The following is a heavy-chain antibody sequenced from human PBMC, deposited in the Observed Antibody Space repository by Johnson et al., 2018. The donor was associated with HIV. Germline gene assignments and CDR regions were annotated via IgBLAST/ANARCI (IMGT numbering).Heavy chain of an antibody. D-gene: IGHD3-10*01. Sequence: VQLVESGGGLVQPGGSLRLSCAASGFTFSTNDMNWVRQAPGKEPKWVSAITGDGAHKYYAEPVRGRLTISRDNSKDTLFLQMNSLKAEDTAVYYCARDKGDGVAFDIWGQGTMVTVSS. J-gene: IGHJ3*02. CDR3: ARDKGDGVAFDI. CDR2: ITGDGAHK. CDR1: GFTFSTND. V-gene: IGHV3-23*04.